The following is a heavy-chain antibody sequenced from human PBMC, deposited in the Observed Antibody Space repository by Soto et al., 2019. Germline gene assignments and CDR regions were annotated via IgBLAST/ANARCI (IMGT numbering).Heavy chain of an antibody. V-gene: IGHV3-53*01. CDR2: IYSGGST. Sequence: PGGSLRLPCEASGFTVISNYLSWVRQPPGRALEWVSVIYSGGSTYYEDSVKGRFIISRDNSKNTLYLQMNSLGAEDTAVYYCARVSDTRGRVFYSNMDVWGQGTTVTVSS. D-gene: IGHD2-15*01. CDR1: GFTVISNY. CDR3: ARVSDTRGRVFYSNMDV. J-gene: IGHJ6*02.